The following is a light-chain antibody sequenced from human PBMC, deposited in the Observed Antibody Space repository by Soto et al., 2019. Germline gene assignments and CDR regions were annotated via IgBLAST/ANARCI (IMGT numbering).Light chain of an antibody. Sequence: QSALTQPASVSGSPGQSITISCTGTSSDVGGYNYVSWYQQHPGKAPKLMIYEVSNRPSGVSNRFSGSKSGNTASLTISGLQAEDEADYYCSSYTSSSTSFGTGTKLDRP. CDR1: SSDVGGYNY. J-gene: IGLJ1*01. V-gene: IGLV2-14*01. CDR2: EVS. CDR3: SSYTSSSTS.